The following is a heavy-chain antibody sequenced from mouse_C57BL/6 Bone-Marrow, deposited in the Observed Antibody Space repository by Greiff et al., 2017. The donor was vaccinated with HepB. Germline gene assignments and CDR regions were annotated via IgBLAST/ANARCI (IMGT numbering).Heavy chain of an antibody. D-gene: IGHD6-1*01. CDR3: ARDDNDPLYWYFDV. CDR1: GFTFSDFY. J-gene: IGHJ1*03. Sequence: EVNVVESGGGLVQSGRSLRLSCATSGFTFSDFYMEWVRQAPGKGLEWIAASRNKANDYTTEYSASVKGRFIVSRDTSQSILYLQMNALRAEDTAIYYCARDDNDPLYWYFDVWGTGTTVTVSS. V-gene: IGHV7-1*01. CDR2: SRNKANDYTT.